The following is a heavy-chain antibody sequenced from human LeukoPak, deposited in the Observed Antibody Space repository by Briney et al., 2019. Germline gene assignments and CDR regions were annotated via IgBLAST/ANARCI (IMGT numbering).Heavy chain of an antibody. Sequence: SETLSLTCTVSGGSISSYYWSWIQQPPGKGLEWIGYIFYSGSTNYNPSFKSRVTISVDTSKNQFSLKLSSVTAADTAVYYCVNYYDSSDYQQPNHFDYWGQGTLVTVSS. CDR3: VNYYDSSDYQQPNHFDY. D-gene: IGHD3-22*01. J-gene: IGHJ4*02. CDR1: GGSISSYY. CDR2: IFYSGST. V-gene: IGHV4-59*08.